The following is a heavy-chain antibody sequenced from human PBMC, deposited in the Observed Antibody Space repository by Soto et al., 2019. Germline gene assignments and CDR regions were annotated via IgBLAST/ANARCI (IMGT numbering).Heavy chain of an antibody. Sequence: PSETLSLTCTVSGGSISSGDYYWSWIRQPPGKGLEWIGYIYYSGSTYYNPSLKSRVTISVDTSKNQFSLKLSSVTAADTAVYYCARVFGEYYYDSSGYLDYWGQGTLVTVSS. D-gene: IGHD3-22*01. CDR1: GGSISSGDYY. V-gene: IGHV4-30-4*01. J-gene: IGHJ4*02. CDR3: ARVFGEYYYDSSGYLDY. CDR2: IYYSGST.